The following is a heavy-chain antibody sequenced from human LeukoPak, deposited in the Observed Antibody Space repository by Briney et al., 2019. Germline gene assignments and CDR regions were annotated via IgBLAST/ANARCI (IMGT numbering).Heavy chain of an antibody. D-gene: IGHD3-3*01. CDR2: IYYSGTT. V-gene: IGHV4-59*01. CDR1: GGSISSYY. J-gene: IGHJ4*02. Sequence: PSETLSLTCTVSGGSISSYYWSWIRQPPGKGLEWIGYIYYSGTTNYNPSRKRRVTISVDTSNNQFSLNLSSVTAADTAVYYCARANDFWSGYGIDNWGQGTLVTVSS. CDR3: ARANDFWSGYGIDN.